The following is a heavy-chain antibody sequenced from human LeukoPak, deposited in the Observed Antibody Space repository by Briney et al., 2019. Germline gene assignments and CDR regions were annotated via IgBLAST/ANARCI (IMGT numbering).Heavy chain of an antibody. J-gene: IGHJ4*02. CDR1: GYTFTSYA. CDR2: IIPIFGTA. Sequence: SVKVSCKASGYTFTSYAMNWVRQAPGQGLEWMGGIIPIFGTANYAQKFQGRVTITTDESTSTAYMELSSLRAEDTAVYYCASSVYRYSSYWGQGTLVTVSS. V-gene: IGHV1-69*05. CDR3: ASSVYRYSSY. D-gene: IGHD6-19*01.